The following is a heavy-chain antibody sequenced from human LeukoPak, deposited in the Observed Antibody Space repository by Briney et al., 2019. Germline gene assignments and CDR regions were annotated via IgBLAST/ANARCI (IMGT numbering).Heavy chain of an antibody. CDR2: IIPIFGTA. V-gene: IGHV1-69*06. Sequence: SVKVSCKASGGTFSSYAISWVRQAPGQGLEWMGGIIPIFGTANYAQKFQGRVTITADKSTSTAYVELSSLRSEDTAVYYCARPRDAMVRGVIIPYVAFDIWGQGTMVTVSS. CDR1: GGTFSSYA. D-gene: IGHD3-10*01. CDR3: ARPRDAMVRGVIIPYVAFDI. J-gene: IGHJ3*02.